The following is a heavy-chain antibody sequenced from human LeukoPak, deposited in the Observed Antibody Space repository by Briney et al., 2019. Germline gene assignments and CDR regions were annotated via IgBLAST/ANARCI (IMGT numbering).Heavy chain of an antibody. D-gene: IGHD3-22*01. V-gene: IGHV3-30*03. J-gene: IGHJ4*02. CDR3: ARRYDSSGYYSPPVM. CDR1: GFTFSSYG. CDR2: ISFDGNIK. Sequence: PGGSLRLSRAASGFTFSSYGMHWVRQAPGKGLEWVAVISFDGNIKYYADSVKGRFTISRDNSKNTLYLQMNSLRAEDTAVYYCARRYDSSGYYSPPVMWGQGTLVTVSS.